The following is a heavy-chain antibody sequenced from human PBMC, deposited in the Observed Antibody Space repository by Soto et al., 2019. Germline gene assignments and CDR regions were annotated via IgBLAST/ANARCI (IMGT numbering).Heavy chain of an antibody. D-gene: IGHD7-27*01. J-gene: IGHJ4*02. CDR3: AKDLDAGAPMVDY. Sequence: PGWSLRLSCAASGFTFSSYGMHWVRQAPGKGLEWVAVISYDGSNKYYADSVKGRFTISRDNSKNTLYLQMNSLRAEDTAVYYCAKDLDAGAPMVDYWGQGTMVTVSS. V-gene: IGHV3-30*18. CDR1: GFTFSSYG. CDR2: ISYDGSNK.